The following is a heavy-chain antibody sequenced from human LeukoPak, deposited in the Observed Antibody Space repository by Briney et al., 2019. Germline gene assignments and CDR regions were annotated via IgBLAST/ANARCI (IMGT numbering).Heavy chain of an antibody. CDR2: IYHSGST. V-gene: IGHV4-4*02. CDR3: AREGAYCSGGSCYSPYYYGMDV. Sequence: SGTLSLTCAVSGDSISSSNWWSWVRQPPGKGLEWIAEIYHSGSTNYNSSLKSRVTMSVDTSKNQFSLKLSSVTAADTAVYYCAREGAYCSGGSCYSPYYYGMDVWGQGTTVTVSS. J-gene: IGHJ6*02. CDR1: GDSISSSNW. D-gene: IGHD2-15*01.